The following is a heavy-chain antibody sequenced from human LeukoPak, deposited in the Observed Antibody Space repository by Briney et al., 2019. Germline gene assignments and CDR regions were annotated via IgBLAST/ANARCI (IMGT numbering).Heavy chain of an antibody. CDR1: GFSLSTSGVG. CDR3: AHRPTPKYCSGGSCYSTEYFQH. J-gene: IGHJ1*01. D-gene: IGHD2-15*01. Sequence: SGPTLVKPTQTLTLTCTFSGFSLSTSGVGVGWIRQPPVKALEWLALIYWDDDKRCSPSLKSRLTITKDTSKNQVVLTMTNMDPVDTATYYCAHRPTPKYCSGGSCYSTEYFQHWGQGTLVTVSS. CDR2: IYWDDDK. V-gene: IGHV2-5*02.